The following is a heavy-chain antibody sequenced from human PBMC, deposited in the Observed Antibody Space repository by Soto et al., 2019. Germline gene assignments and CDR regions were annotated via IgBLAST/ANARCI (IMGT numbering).Heavy chain of an antibody. D-gene: IGHD6-6*01. CDR3: ARDMWSSSSWVQYYFDY. CDR1: GFTFSSYG. V-gene: IGHV3-33*01. J-gene: IGHJ4*02. CDR2: IWYDGSNK. Sequence: GGSLRLSCAASGFTFSSYGMHWVRQAPGKGLEWVAVIWYDGSNKYYADSVKGRFTISRDNSKNTLYLQMNSLRAEDTAVYYCARDMWSSSSWVQYYFDYWGQGTLVTVSS.